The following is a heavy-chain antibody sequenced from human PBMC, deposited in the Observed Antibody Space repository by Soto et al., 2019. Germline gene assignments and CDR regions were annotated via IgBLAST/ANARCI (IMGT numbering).Heavy chain of an antibody. J-gene: IGHJ6*03. CDR1: GFTFSNAW. D-gene: IGHD3-9*01. V-gene: IGHV3-15*01. Sequence: PGGPLRLSCAASGFTFSNAWMSWVRQAPGKGLEWVGRVKSKTDGGTTDYAAPVKGRFTISRDDSKNTLYLQMNSLKTEDTAVYYCTTDLGYFDWYSPLYYYYYMDVWGKGTTVTVSS. CDR2: VKSKTDGGTT. CDR3: TTDLGYFDWYSPLYYYYYMDV.